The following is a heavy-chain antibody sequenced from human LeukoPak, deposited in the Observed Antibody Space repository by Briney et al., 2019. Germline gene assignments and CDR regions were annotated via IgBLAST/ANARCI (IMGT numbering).Heavy chain of an antibody. CDR1: GVSFSNDGYC. D-gene: IGHD1-14*01. V-gene: IGHV4-31*02. J-gene: IGHJ4*02. Sequence: SETPSLTCTLSGVSFSNDGYCWSCTRQHRGNGLEWIGCIHYSGTTYYNPSLKSRVTISIDTAKNQFSLKLTSVTVADTAVYYCARGTGDWGQGTLVTVSS. CDR2: IHYSGTT. CDR3: ARGTGD.